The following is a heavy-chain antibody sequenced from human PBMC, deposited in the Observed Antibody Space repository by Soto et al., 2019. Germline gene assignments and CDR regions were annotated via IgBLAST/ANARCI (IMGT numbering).Heavy chain of an antibody. J-gene: IGHJ6*02. D-gene: IGHD2-2*01. CDR3: ARLGHCSRTSCFDSYYGMNV. CDR2: IDPSDSFT. Sequence: PGESLKISCKGSEYSFTSFWISWVRQMPGKGLEWMGRIDPSDSFTNYSPSFQGHVTISVDKSISTAYLKWRSLKASDTAMYYCARLGHCSRTSCFDSYYGMNVWGQGTTVTVSS. V-gene: IGHV5-10-1*01. CDR1: EYSFTSFW.